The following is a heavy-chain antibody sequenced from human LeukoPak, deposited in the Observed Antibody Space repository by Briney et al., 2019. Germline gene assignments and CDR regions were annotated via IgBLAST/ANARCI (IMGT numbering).Heavy chain of an antibody. CDR2: IYSGGST. Sequence: GGSLRLSCAASGFTVSSNYMSWVRQAPGKGLEWVSVIYSGGSTYYADSVKGRFTISRDNSKNTLYLQMNSLRAEDTAVYYCAKDPGLTYYDILTGYLLGYFDYWGQGTLVTVSS. CDR1: GFTVSSNY. CDR3: AKDPGLTYYDILTGYLLGYFDY. D-gene: IGHD3-9*01. J-gene: IGHJ4*02. V-gene: IGHV3-53*01.